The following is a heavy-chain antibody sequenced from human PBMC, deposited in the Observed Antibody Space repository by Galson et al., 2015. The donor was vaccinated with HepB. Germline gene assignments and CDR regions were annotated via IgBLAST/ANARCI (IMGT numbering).Heavy chain of an antibody. J-gene: IGHJ4*02. V-gene: IGHV3-66*01. CDR2: IYSSGST. D-gene: IGHD3-22*01. Sequence: SLRLSCAASGFTVSSNYMSWVRQAPGKGLEWVSVIYSSGSTYYADSVKGRFTISRDNSKNTLYLQMNSLRAEDTAVYYCARALDYYDSSGYYFSDWGQGTLVTVSS. CDR3: ARALDYYDSSGYYFSD. CDR1: GFTVSSNY.